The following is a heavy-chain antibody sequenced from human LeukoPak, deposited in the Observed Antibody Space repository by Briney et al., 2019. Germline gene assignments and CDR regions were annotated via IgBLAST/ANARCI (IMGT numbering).Heavy chain of an antibody. Sequence: ASVKVSCKASGSTLGGISWVRQAPGQRLEWMGWISSYNANADYAREFQGRVTMTTDTSATTSYMELRSLRSDDTAVYYCGRVQNQYDSSGRWYFDLWGRGTLVTVSS. CDR2: ISSYNANA. J-gene: IGHJ2*01. CDR3: GRVQNQYDSSGRWYFDL. D-gene: IGHD3-22*01. CDR1: GSTLGG. V-gene: IGHV1-18*01.